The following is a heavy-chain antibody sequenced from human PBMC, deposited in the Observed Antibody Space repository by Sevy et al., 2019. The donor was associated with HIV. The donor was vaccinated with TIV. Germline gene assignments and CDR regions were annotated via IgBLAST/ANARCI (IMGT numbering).Heavy chain of an antibody. J-gene: IGHJ4*02. CDR3: AHETFGRFES. V-gene: IGHV3-7*01. Sequence: GGSLRLSCAASGFTFSANWMYWVRQAPGKGLEWVANIKADGSDKHYVDSVEGRFTISRDNAKNLLFLQRNSLRVEDTAVYYCAHETFGRFESWGQRTLVTVSS. CDR2: IKADGSDK. CDR1: GFTFSANW. D-gene: IGHD3-16*01.